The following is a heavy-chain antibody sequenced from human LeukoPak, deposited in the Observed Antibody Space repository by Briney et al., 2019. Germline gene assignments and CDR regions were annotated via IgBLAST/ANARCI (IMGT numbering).Heavy chain of an antibody. CDR3: ARHFQVGVSLGWFDP. CDR1: GGSFSGYY. V-gene: IGHV4-34*01. D-gene: IGHD1-26*01. Sequence: PSETLSLTCAVYGGSFSGYYWSWIRQPPGKGLEWIGEINHSGSTNYNPSLKSRVTMSVDTSKNQFSLKLNSVTATDTAVYYCARHFQVGVSLGWFDPWGQGTLVTVSS. CDR2: INHSGST. J-gene: IGHJ5*02.